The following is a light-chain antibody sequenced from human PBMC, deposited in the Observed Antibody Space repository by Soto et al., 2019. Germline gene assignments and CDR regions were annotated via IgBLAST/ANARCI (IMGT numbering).Light chain of an antibody. CDR3: QHYGGSPPNT. CDR2: GAS. V-gene: IGKV3-20*01. CDR1: QSVTTNY. J-gene: IGKJ2*01. Sequence: EIVLTQSPGTLSLSPGERATFSCRATQSVTTNYFAWYQQKPGQAPRLLIYGASIRAAGIPDRFSGSGSGTDSTLTISRLEPEDFAVYYCQHYGGSPPNTFGQGTKLEIK.